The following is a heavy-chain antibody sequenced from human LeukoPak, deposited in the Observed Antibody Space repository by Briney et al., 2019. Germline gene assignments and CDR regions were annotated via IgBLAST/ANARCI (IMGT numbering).Heavy chain of an antibody. J-gene: IGHJ4*02. V-gene: IGHV3-23*01. D-gene: IGHD2-21*02. CDR1: GFTFSSYA. CDR3: ARESGGDWGYFDD. CDR2: TTQSGESS. Sequence: GGSLRLSCAGSGFTFSSYAMSWVRQAPGMGLEWVTSTTQSGESSGYADSAKGRFTISRDNSKNTLFLQMDSLRVEDTAIYYCARESGGDWGYFDDWGQGTLVTVSS.